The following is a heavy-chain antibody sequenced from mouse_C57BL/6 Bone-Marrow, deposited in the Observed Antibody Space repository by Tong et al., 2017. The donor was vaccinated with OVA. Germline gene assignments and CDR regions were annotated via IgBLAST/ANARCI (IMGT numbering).Heavy chain of an antibody. J-gene: IGHJ2*01. V-gene: IGHV14-3*02. CDR3: NACPSTS. Sequence: EVQLQESGAELVKPGASVKLSCTASGFNIKDTYMHWVKQRPEQGLEWIGRIDPANGNTKYDPKFQGKATITADTSSNTAYLQLSSLTSEDTAVYYCNACPSTSWDQGTTLTFTA. CDR2: IDPANGNT. D-gene: IGHD2-1*01. CDR1: GFNIKDTY.